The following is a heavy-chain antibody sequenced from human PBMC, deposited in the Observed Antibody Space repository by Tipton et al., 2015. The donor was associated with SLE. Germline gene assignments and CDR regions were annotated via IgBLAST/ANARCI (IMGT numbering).Heavy chain of an antibody. CDR1: GAAISTYY. Sequence: TLSLTCTVSGAAISTYYWSWIRQPPGKGLEWIGYIYYSGSTNYNPSLKSRVTISVDTPKNQFSLKLSSVTAADTAVYYCARQGGSSWASGFDNWGQGTLVTVSS. V-gene: IGHV4-59*01. CDR3: ARQGGSSWASGFDN. D-gene: IGHD6-13*01. CDR2: IYYSGST. J-gene: IGHJ4*02.